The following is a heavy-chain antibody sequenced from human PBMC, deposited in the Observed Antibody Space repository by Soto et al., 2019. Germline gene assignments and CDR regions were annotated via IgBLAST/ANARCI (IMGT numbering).Heavy chain of an antibody. Sequence: PGESLKISCKGSGYSFTSYWIGWVRQMPGKGLEWMGIIYPGDSDTRYSPSFQGQVTISADKSISTAYLQWSSLKASDTAMYYCARAMIGYCSSTSCSVAYYYYGMDVWGQGTTVTVYS. CDR2: IYPGDSDT. CDR3: ARAMIGYCSSTSCSVAYYYYGMDV. CDR1: GYSFTSYW. D-gene: IGHD2-2*01. V-gene: IGHV5-51*01. J-gene: IGHJ6*02.